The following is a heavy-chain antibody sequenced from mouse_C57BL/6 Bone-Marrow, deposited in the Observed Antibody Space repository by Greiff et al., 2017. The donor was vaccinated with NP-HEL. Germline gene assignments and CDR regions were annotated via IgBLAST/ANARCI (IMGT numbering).Heavy chain of an antibody. CDR2: ISSGSSTI. V-gene: IGHV5-17*01. CDR3: ARNGGWAMDY. D-gene: IGHD1-1*02. Sequence: EVKLVESGGGLVKPGGSLKLSCAASGFTFSDYGMHWVRQAPEKGLEWVAYISSGSSTIYYADTVKGRFTISRDNAKNTLFLQITSLRSEDTAMYYCARNGGWAMDYWGQGTSVTVSS. J-gene: IGHJ4*01. CDR1: GFTFSDYG.